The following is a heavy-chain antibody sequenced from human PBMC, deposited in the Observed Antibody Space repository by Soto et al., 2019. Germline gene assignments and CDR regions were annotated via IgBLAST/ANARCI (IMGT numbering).Heavy chain of an antibody. CDR1: GFTFGSYA. V-gene: IGHV3-23*01. CDR3: AKNPTYCTDGVCPLTDY. CDR2: ISGSGGST. Sequence: EVQLLESGGGLVQPGGSLRLSCAASGFTFGSYAMSWVRQAPGKGLEWVSGISGSGGSTYYADSVKGRHTISRDNSKNTLYLQMNSLSAEDTAVYYCAKNPTYCTDGVCPLTDYWGQGTLVTVSS. J-gene: IGHJ4*02. D-gene: IGHD2-8*01.